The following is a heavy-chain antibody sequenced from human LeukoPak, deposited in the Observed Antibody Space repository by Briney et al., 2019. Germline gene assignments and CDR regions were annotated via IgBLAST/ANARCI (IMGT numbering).Heavy chain of an antibody. CDR1: GYTFTSYY. Sequence: ASVKVSCKASGYTFTSYYMHWVRQAPGQGLEWMGIINPSGGSTSYAQKFQGRVTMTRDTSTSTVYMELSSLRSEDTAVYYCARALHYYGSGSYFTEGYYYYYGMDVWGQGTTVTVSS. J-gene: IGHJ6*02. CDR2: INPSGGST. D-gene: IGHD3-10*01. CDR3: ARALHYYGSGSYFTEGYYYYYGMDV. V-gene: IGHV1-46*01.